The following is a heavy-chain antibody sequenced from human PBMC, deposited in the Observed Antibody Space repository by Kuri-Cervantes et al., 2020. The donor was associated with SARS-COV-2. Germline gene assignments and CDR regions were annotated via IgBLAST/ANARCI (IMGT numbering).Heavy chain of an antibody. Sequence: SETLSLTCAVYGGSFSGYYWSWIRQPPGKGLEWIGEINHSGSTNYNPSPKSRVTISVDTSKNQFSLKLSSVTTADTAVYYCARVRGGGSGSYYSPYYFDYWGQGTLVTVSS. V-gene: IGHV4-34*01. J-gene: IGHJ4*02. CDR3: ARVRGGGSGSYYSPYYFDY. D-gene: IGHD3-10*01. CDR1: GGSFSGYY. CDR2: INHSGST.